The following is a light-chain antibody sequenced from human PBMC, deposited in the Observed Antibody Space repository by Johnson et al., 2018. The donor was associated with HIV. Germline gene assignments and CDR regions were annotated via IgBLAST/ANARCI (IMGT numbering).Light chain of an antibody. CDR1: SSNIGSNY. V-gene: IGLV1-51*02. J-gene: IGLJ1*01. CDR2: EDN. CDR3: ATWDRSLTIGGG. Sequence: QSVLTQSPSVSAAPGQRVTISCSGSSSNIGSNYVSWYQQFPGAAPKLLIYEDNKRPSGIPDRFSGSKSGTSATLAITGLQTGDEAAYYCATWDRSLTIGGGFGTGTKVTVL.